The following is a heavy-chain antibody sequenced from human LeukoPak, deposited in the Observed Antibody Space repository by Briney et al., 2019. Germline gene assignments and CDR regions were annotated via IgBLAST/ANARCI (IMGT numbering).Heavy chain of an antibody. Sequence: GGSLRLSCTASGFTFSRYGMHWVRQAPGEGLEWVAFIRYDGTNTYYADSVKGRFTIPRDNSKNTLYLQMNSLRAEDTAVYYCAKRAPDNSGPNWFHPWVQGTLVGVSS. CDR2: IRYDGTNT. J-gene: IGHJ5*02. CDR1: GFTFSRYG. V-gene: IGHV3-30*02. CDR3: AKRAPDNSGPNWFHP. D-gene: IGHD3-22*01.